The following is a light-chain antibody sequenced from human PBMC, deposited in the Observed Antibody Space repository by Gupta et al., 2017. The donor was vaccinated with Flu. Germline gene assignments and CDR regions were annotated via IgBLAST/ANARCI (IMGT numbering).Light chain of an antibody. CDR3: QQRTTGVT. CDR1: QSVGSS. J-gene: IGKJ4*01. Sequence: IVLTQSPATLSLSPGERATLSCRASQSVGSSLACYQQKPGQAPRLLIYDAFNRATGIPARFSGSGSGTDFTLTINTLEPEDFAVYYCQQRTTGVTFGGGTKVEIK. CDR2: DAF. V-gene: IGKV3-11*01.